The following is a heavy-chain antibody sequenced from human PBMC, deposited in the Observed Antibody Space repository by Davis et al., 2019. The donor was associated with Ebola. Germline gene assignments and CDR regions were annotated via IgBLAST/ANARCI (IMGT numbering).Heavy chain of an antibody. CDR2: ISHSGIT. V-gene: IGHV4-39*01. CDR3: ARQSIAARYYGMDV. J-gene: IGHJ6*02. CDR1: GGSINTSTYY. D-gene: IGHD6-6*01. Sequence: SETLSLTCTVSGGSINTSTYYWGWIRQAPGQGLDWIGSISHSGITYYNPSLKSRVTISVDTSKNQFSLKLSSVTAADTAVYYCARQSIAARYYGMDVWGQGTTVTVSS.